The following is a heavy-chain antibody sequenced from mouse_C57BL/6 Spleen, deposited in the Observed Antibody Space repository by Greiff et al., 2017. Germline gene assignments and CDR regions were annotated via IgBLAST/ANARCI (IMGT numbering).Heavy chain of an antibody. CDR2: IDPSDSYT. CDR1: GYTFTSYW. CDR3: ARGGNGYNFDY. Sequence: QVQLQQPGAELVMPGASVKLSCKASGYTFTSYWMHWVKQRPGQGLEWIGEIDPSDSYTNYNQKFKGKSTLTVDKSSSTAYMQLSSLTSEDSAVYYGARGGNGYNFDYWGQGTTLTVSS. J-gene: IGHJ2*01. V-gene: IGHV1-69*01. D-gene: IGHD2-1*01.